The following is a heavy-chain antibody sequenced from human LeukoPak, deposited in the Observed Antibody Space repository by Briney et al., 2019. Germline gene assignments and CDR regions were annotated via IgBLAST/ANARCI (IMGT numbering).Heavy chain of an antibody. D-gene: IGHD6-13*01. J-gene: IGHJ4*02. CDR2: INSDGSST. V-gene: IGHV3-74*01. CDR3: ARAIAAAGAD. Sequence: HGGSLRLSCAASGFTFSSYWMHWVRQAPGNGLVWVSRINSDGSSTSYADSVKGRFTISRDNAKNTLYLQMNSLRAEDTAVYYCARAIAAAGADWGQGTLVTVSS. CDR1: GFTFSSYW.